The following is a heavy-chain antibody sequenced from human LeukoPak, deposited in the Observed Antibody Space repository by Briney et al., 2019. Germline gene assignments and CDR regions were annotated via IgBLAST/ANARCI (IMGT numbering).Heavy chain of an antibody. Sequence: GGSLRLSCAASGFTFSNYGMHWVRQAPGKGLEWVAVISHDGSYKYYADSVKGRFTISRDISKNTLDLQMNSLRAEYTAVYYCAKDRGTAYSQDGFDIWGQGTMVTVSS. CDR2: ISHDGSYK. CDR3: AKDRGTAYSQDGFDI. CDR1: GFTFSNYG. D-gene: IGHD3-9*01. V-gene: IGHV3-30*18. J-gene: IGHJ3*02.